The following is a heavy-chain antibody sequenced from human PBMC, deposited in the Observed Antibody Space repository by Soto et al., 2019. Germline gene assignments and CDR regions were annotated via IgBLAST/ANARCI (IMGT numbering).Heavy chain of an antibody. CDR3: AREYYYTMDV. CDR1: GFTFRDYY. Sequence: QVQLVESGGGLVRPGGPLRLSCEASGFTFRDYYMTWFRQAPGKGLEWLSYIDSSTKYTNYADSVKGRFTISRDNAKNSLYLQTNSLRAADTAVYYCAREYYYTMDVWGQGTMVTVSS. CDR2: IDSSTKYT. V-gene: IGHV3-11*05. J-gene: IGHJ6*02.